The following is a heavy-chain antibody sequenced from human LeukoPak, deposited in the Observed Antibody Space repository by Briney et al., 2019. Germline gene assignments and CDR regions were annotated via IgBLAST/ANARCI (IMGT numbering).Heavy chain of an antibody. CDR3: AREAGYSGYDQDY. CDR2: IYDSGST. D-gene: IGHD5-12*01. V-gene: IGHV4-39*02. Sequence: SGTLSLTCTVSGGSIRSSYYYWGWIRQPPGKGLEWIGSIYDSGSTYYNPSLKSRVTISVDTSKNQFSLKLNSVTAADTAVYYCAREAGYSGYDQDYWGQGTLVTVSS. CDR1: GGSIRSSYYY. J-gene: IGHJ4*02.